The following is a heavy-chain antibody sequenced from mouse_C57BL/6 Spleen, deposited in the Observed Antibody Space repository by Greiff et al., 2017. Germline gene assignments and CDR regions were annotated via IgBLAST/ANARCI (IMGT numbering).Heavy chain of an antibody. CDR3: ARDQAPYYGSSPFDY. CDR1: GFTFSSYA. J-gene: IGHJ2*01. D-gene: IGHD1-1*01. CDR2: ISDGGSYT. Sequence: EVQGVESGGGLVKPGGSLKLSCAASGFTFSSYAMSWVRQTPEKRLEWVATISDGGSYTYYPDNLKGRFTISRDNAKNNLYLQMSHLKSEDTAMYYCARDQAPYYGSSPFDYWGQGTTLTVSS. V-gene: IGHV5-4*01.